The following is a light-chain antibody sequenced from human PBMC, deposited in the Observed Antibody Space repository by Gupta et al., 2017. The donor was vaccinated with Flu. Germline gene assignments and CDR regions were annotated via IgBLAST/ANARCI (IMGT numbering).Light chain of an antibody. V-gene: IGKV1-39*01. J-gene: IGKJ1*01. CDR1: QSISSY. Sequence: DIQMTQSPSSLSASVGDRVTITCRASQSISSYLNWYQQKPGKAPKLLIFSASTLQSGVPSRFSGSGSGTDFTFTIRRRQPEDFANYYCQHRDHPLWTFGQGTKVEIK. CDR2: SAS. CDR3: QHRDHPLWT.